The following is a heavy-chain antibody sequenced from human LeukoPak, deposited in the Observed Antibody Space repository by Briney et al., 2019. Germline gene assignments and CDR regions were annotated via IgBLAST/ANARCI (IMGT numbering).Heavy chain of an antibody. V-gene: IGHV3-30*18. CDR1: GFTFSSYG. CDR3: AKDGDIVLMVYAAYFDY. J-gene: IGHJ4*02. CDR2: ISYDGSNK. Sequence: PGRSLRLSCAASGFTFSSYGMHWVRQAPGKGLEWVAVISYDGSNKYYADSVKGRFTISRDNSKNTLYLQMNSLRAEDTAVYYCAKDGDIVLMVYAAYFDYWGQGTLVTVSS. D-gene: IGHD2-8*01.